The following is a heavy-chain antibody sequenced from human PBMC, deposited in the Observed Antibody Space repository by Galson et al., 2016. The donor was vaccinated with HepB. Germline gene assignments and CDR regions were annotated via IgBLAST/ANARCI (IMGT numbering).Heavy chain of an antibody. Sequence: SLRLSCAAPGFTFDDNGMGWVRQVPGKGLEWVSGINWSGDTTGYADSVKGRFTISRDNAKNSLYLQMNSLRAEDTAFYHCARGGASRGQWLDNWFDPWGQGTLVTVSS. J-gene: IGHJ5*02. V-gene: IGHV3-20*01. CDR1: GFTFDDNG. D-gene: IGHD6-19*01. CDR2: INWSGDTT. CDR3: ARGGASRGQWLDNWFDP.